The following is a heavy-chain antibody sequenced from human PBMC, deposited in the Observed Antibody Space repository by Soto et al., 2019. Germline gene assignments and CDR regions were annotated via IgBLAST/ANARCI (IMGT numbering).Heavy chain of an antibody. Sequence: QVGLQESGPGRVRPSETLSLTCTVSGGSIKNYYWAWIRQPPGKGLEYIGYIYYTGSTNYNASLKSRVSISIDTSKSQFSLNVSSVTAADTAMYYCARIIGLPSYNCHYGLAVWGQGTKVTVSS. CDR2: IYYTGST. CDR1: GGSIKNYY. J-gene: IGHJ6*02. CDR3: ARIIGLPSYNCHYGLAV. V-gene: IGHV4-59*01. D-gene: IGHD1-1*01.